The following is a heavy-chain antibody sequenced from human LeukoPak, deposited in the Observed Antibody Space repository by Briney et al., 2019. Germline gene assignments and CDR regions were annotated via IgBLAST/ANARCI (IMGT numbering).Heavy chain of an antibody. J-gene: IGHJ3*02. V-gene: IGHV4-30-4*08. CDR3: ARLTYYDYVWGSYRSDAFDI. CDR1: GGSISSGDYY. Sequence: SQTLSLTCTVSGGSISSGDYYWSWIRQPPGKGLEWIEYIYYSGSTYYNPSLKSRVTISEDKAKNQFSLKLSSVTAADTAVYYCARLTYYDYVWGSYRSDAFDIWGQGTMVTVSS. D-gene: IGHD3-16*02. CDR2: IYYSGST.